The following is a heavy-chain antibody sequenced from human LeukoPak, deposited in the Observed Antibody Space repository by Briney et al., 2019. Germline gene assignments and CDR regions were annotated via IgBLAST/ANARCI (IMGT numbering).Heavy chain of an antibody. CDR1: GFTFDDYA. J-gene: IGHJ3*02. CDR3: AKDLSSVLDALNI. CDR2: ISGDGATT. D-gene: IGHD3-10*01. Sequence: QPGGSLRLSCAASGFTFDDYAMHWVRQAPGKGLEWVSLISGDGATTYYAASVKGRFTISRDNKKNVLYLQMNNLGTEDTALFYCAKDLSSVLDALNIWGQGTLVTVSS. V-gene: IGHV3-43*02.